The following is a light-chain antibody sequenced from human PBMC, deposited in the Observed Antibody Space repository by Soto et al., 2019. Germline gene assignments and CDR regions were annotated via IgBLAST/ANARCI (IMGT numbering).Light chain of an antibody. CDR2: DAS. CDR1: QSVSSSY. V-gene: IGKV3-20*01. J-gene: IGKJ2*01. CDR3: QQYGSSLYT. Sequence: EIVLTQSPGTLSLSPGERATLSCRASQSVSSSYLAWYQQKPGQAPRLLIYDASSRATGIPDRFSGSGSGTDFTLTISRLEPEDFAVYYCQQYGSSLYTFGQGTKLDI.